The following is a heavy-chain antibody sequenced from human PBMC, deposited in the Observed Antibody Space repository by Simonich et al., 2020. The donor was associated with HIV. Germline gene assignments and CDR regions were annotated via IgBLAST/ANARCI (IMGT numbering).Heavy chain of an antibody. V-gene: IGHV5-51*03. CDR2: IDPGESDT. Sequence: EVQLVQSGAAVKKPGESLKISCKGSGYNFPNYWIGWGRQMPGQGLEWMEIIDPGESDTTYSPSFQGQVTISADKSISTAYLQWSSLKASDTAMYYCVRRMAGTDAFDIWGQGTMVTVSS. J-gene: IGHJ3*02. D-gene: IGHD6-19*01. CDR3: VRRMAGTDAFDI. CDR1: GYNFPNYW.